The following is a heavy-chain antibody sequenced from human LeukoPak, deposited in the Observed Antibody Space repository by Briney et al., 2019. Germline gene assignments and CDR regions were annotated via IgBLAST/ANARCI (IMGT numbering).Heavy chain of an antibody. V-gene: IGHV3-21*01. CDR3: ARDTYYYGSGSLY. J-gene: IGHJ4*02. D-gene: IGHD3-10*01. CDR2: ISSSSSYI. CDR1: GFTFSSYS. Sequence: GGSLRLSCAASGFTFSSYSMNWVRQAPGKGLEWVSSISSSSSYIYYTDSVKGRFTISRDNAKNSLYLQMNSLRAEDTAVYYCARDTYYYGSGSLYWGQGTLVTVSS.